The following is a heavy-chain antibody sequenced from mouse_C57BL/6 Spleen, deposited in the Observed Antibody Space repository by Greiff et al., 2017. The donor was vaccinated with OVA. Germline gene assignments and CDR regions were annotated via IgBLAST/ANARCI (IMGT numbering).Heavy chain of an antibody. D-gene: IGHD2-2*01. CDR2: IYPGDGDT. V-gene: IGHV1-82*01. Sequence: QVQLQQSGPELVKPGASVKISCKASGYAFSSSWMNWVKQRPGKGLEWIGRIYPGDGDTNYNGKFKGKATLTADKSSSTAYMQLSSLTSEDSAVYFCATNSYGYDLYYFDYWGQGTTLTVSS. J-gene: IGHJ2*01. CDR3: ATNSYGYDLYYFDY. CDR1: GYAFSSSW.